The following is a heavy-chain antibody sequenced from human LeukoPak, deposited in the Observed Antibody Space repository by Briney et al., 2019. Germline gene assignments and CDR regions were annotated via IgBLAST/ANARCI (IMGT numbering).Heavy chain of an antibody. J-gene: IGHJ4*02. CDR2: IDQDGGKK. V-gene: IGHV3-7*01. D-gene: IGHD2-2*01. CDR3: ARSGPYQLPPRPIDY. CDR1: GFTFSNYW. Sequence: PGGSLRLSCAASGFTFSNYWMSWARQAPGRGLEWVANIDQDGGKKYYVDSVKGRFTISRDNPKNSLYLQMNSLRAEDTAVYFCARSGPYQLPPRPIDYWGQGTLVTVSS.